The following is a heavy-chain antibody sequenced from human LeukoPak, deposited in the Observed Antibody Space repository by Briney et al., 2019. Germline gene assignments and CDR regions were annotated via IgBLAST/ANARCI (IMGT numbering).Heavy chain of an antibody. Sequence: GGSLRLSCAGSGFTFSTYDMHWVRQAPGKGLEWVAIIWYDGSNKYYADSVKGRFTISRDNSKNTLYLQMNSLRAEDTAVYYCARDSSCDYWGQGTLVTVSS. CDR1: GFTFSTYD. J-gene: IGHJ4*02. CDR2: IWYDGSNK. D-gene: IGHD6-13*01. V-gene: IGHV3-33*08. CDR3: ARDSSCDY.